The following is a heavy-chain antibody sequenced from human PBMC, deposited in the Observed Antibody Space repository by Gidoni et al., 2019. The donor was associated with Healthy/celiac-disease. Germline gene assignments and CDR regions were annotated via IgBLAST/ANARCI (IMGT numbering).Heavy chain of an antibody. CDR1: GFTFSSYA. J-gene: IGHJ3*02. Sequence: EVQLLESGGGLVQPGGSLTLSCPASGFTFSSYAMSWVRQAPGKGLAWVSAISGSGGSTDYGDSVKGRFTISRDNSKNTLYLQMNSLRAEDTAVYYGAKPGGPDTAMAQTDAFDIWGQGTMVTVSS. V-gene: IGHV3-23*01. D-gene: IGHD5-18*01. CDR2: ISGSGGST. CDR3: AKPGGPDTAMAQTDAFDI.